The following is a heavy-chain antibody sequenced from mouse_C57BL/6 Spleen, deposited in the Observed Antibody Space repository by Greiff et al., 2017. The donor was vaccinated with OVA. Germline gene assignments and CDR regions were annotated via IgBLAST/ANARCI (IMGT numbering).Heavy chain of an antibody. Sequence: VQLQQSGAELVKPGASVKMSCKASGYTFTSYWITWVKQRPGQGLEWIGDIYPGSGSTNYNEKFKSKATLTVDTSSSTAYMQLSSLTSEDSAVYYCARSYYGSSFCAYWGQGTLVTVSA. CDR2: IYPGSGST. V-gene: IGHV1-55*01. CDR3: ARSYYGSSFCAY. D-gene: IGHD1-1*01. CDR1: GYTFTSYW. J-gene: IGHJ3*01.